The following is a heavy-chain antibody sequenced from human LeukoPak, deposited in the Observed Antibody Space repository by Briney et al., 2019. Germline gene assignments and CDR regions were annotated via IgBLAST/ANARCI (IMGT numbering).Heavy chain of an antibody. J-gene: IGHJ4*02. CDR1: GFTFSSHA. CDR2: ITISGDDT. V-gene: IGHV3-23*01. CDR3: ANEIRPNDY. Sequence: PGGSLRLSCVASGFTFSSHAMTWVRRAPGKGLQWVSSITISGDDTYYADSVEGRFTISRDNSRSTLFLQMHSLRVDDTAVYYCANEIRPNDYWGQGTLVTVSS.